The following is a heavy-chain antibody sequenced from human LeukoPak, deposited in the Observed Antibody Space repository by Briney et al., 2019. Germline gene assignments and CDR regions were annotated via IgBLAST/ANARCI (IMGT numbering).Heavy chain of an antibody. CDR2: ISSSSSYI. D-gene: IGHD6-13*01. J-gene: IGHJ4*02. CDR1: GFTFSSYS. Sequence: PGGSLRLSCAASGFTFSSYSMNWVRQAPGKGLEWVSSISSSSSYIYYADSVKGRFTISRDNAKKSLYLQMNSLRAEDTAVYYCARRYSSSTYYFDYWGQGTLVTVSS. CDR3: ARRYSSSTYYFDY. V-gene: IGHV3-21*01.